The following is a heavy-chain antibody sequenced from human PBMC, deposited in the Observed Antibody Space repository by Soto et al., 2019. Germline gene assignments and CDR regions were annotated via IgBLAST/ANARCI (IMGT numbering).Heavy chain of an antibody. CDR2: IIPIFGTA. CDR3: ARGDIVVVVAATPPNYYYYGMDV. J-gene: IGHJ6*02. V-gene: IGHV1-69*01. CDR1: GGTFSSYA. Sequence: QVQLVQSGAEVKKPGSSVKVSCKASGGTFSSYAISWVRQAPGQGLEWMGGIIPIFGTANYAQKFQGRVTITADESTSTAYMELSRLRSEDTAVYYCARGDIVVVVAATPPNYYYYGMDVWGQGTTVTVSS. D-gene: IGHD2-15*01.